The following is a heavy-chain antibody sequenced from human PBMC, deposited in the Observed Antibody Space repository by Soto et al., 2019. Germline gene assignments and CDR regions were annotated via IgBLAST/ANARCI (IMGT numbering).Heavy chain of an antibody. CDR3: ARDRSWGDYGMDV. V-gene: IGHV4-59*01. D-gene: IGHD6-6*01. J-gene: IGHJ6*02. Sequence: LSLTCTVSGGSISSYYWSWIRQPPGKGLEWIGYIYYSGSTNYNPSLKSRVTISVDTSKNQFSLKLSSVTAADTAVYYCARDRSWGDYGMDVWGQGTTVTVSS. CDR2: IYYSGST. CDR1: GGSISSYY.